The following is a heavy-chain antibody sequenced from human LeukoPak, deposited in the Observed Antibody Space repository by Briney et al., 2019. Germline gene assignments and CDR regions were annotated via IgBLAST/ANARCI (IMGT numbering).Heavy chain of an antibody. V-gene: IGHV5-51*01. CDR3: ARLVPTDYGGTGPFDY. CDR2: IYPGDSDT. J-gene: IGHJ4*02. D-gene: IGHD4-17*01. CDR1: GYSSTSYW. Sequence: GESLKISCKGSGYSSTSYWIGWVRQMPGKGLEWMGIIYPGDSDTRCSPSFQGQVTISADKSISTAYLQWSSLKASDTAMYYCARLVPTDYGGTGPFDYWGQGTLVTVSS.